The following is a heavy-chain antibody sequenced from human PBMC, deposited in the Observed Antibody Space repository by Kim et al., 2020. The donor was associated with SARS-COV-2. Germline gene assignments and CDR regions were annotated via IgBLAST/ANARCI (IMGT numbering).Heavy chain of an antibody. CDR3: ARASEVLSMTSCFDS. D-gene: IGHD3-16*01. CDR1: GFNFNHYV. J-gene: IGHJ4*02. V-gene: IGHV3-33*01. Sequence: GGFLRLSCVASGFNFNHYVMHWVRQAPGKGLEWVANIYFDGTNENYADSVRGRFSISRDNSKKTLFLQMNSLSVEDTAVYYCARASEVLSMTSCFDSWGQGSQVAVSS. CDR2: IYFDGTNE.